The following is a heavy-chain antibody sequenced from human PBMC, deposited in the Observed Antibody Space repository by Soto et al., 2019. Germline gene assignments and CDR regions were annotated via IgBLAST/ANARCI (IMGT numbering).Heavy chain of an antibody. D-gene: IGHD3-22*01. CDR2: IHYSGST. J-gene: IGHJ4*02. V-gene: IGHV4-39*01. CDR1: GDSVTISDYY. CDR3: AAHDSGGYYAEY. Sequence: QLQLQESGPGLVKPSETLSLTCTVSGDSVTISDYYWGWIRQPPGKGLEWIGSIHYSGSTYYNPSLKSRVTISGDTSKKQLSLKLTSVTAADAAVYSCAAHDSGGYYAEYWGQGTLVTVSA.